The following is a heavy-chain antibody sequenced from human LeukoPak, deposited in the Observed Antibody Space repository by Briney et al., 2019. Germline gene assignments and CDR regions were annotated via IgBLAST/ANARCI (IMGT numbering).Heavy chain of an antibody. CDR1: GGTFSSYA. Sequence: SVKVSCKASGGTFSSYAISWVRQAPGQGLEWMGGIIPIFGTANYAQKFQGRVTITADESTSTAYMELSSLRSEDTAVYYCERDLESSSGYYVNDIWGQGTMVTVSS. CDR2: IIPIFGTA. J-gene: IGHJ3*02. D-gene: IGHD3-22*01. CDR3: ERDLESSSGYYVNDI. V-gene: IGHV1-69*01.